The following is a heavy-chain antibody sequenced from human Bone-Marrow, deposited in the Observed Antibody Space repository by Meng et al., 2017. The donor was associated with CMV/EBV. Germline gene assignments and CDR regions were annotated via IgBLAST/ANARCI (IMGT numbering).Heavy chain of an antibody. CDR3: ASLYDFWRVGMDV. J-gene: IGHJ6*02. Sequence: GGSLRLSCEASGFTFSKYWMSWVRQAPGKGLEWVANIKHDGSEKYYVDSVKGRFTISRDNAKNSLYLQMNSLRAEDTAVYYCASLYDFWRVGMDVWGQGTTVTVSS. D-gene: IGHD3-3*01. V-gene: IGHV3-7*01. CDR1: GFTFSKYW. CDR2: IKHDGSEK.